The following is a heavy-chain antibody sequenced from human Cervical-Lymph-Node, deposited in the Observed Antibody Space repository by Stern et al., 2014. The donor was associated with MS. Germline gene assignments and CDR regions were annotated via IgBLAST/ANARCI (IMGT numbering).Heavy chain of an antibody. CDR1: GYRFINNW. Sequence: EVQLVESGAEVRKPGDSLQISCKTSGYRFINNWIAWVRQGPGKGVEWIGLIYPSDSDVRYSPSFQGHVSISVDKSISTAYLQWNSLKASDTGVYYCARWSVACDSWGQGALITVSS. V-gene: IGHV5-51*03. J-gene: IGHJ4*02. CDR3: ARWSVACDS. CDR2: IYPSDSDV.